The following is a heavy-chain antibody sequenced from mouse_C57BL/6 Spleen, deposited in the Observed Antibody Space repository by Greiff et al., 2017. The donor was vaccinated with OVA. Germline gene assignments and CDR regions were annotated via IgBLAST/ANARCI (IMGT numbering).Heavy chain of an antibody. D-gene: IGHD2-1*01. CDR2: IWSGGST. V-gene: IGHV2-2*01. CDR3: ARNPSLLLYYAMDY. CDR1: GFSLTSYG. J-gene: IGHJ4*01. Sequence: VQRVESGPGLVQPSQSLSITCTVSGFSLTSYGVHWVRQSPGKGLEWLGVIWSGGSTDYNAAFISRLSISKDNSKSQVFFKMNSLQADDTAIYYCARNPSLLLYYAMDYWGQGTSVTVAS.